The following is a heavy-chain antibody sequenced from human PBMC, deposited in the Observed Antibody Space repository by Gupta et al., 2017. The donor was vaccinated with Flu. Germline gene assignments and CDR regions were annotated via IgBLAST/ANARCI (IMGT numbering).Heavy chain of an antibody. D-gene: IGHD3-3*01. Sequence: QVQLVQSGAEVKKPGASVKVSCKASGYTFTIYGISWVRQSPGQGLEWMGWISAYNGNTNYAQKLQGRVTMTTDTSTSTAYMELRSLRSDDTAVYYCARETGSVTIFEKTNWFDPWGQGTLVTVSS. J-gene: IGHJ5*02. CDR2: ISAYNGNT. CDR1: GYTFTIYG. V-gene: IGHV1-18*01. CDR3: ARETGSVTIFEKTNWFDP.